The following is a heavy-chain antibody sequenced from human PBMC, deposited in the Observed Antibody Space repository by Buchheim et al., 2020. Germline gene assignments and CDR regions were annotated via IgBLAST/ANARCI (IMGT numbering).Heavy chain of an antibody. CDR1: GFTFSSYA. J-gene: IGHJ5*02. CDR2: ISGSGGST. CDR3: AKNPAYDFWSGYYRNWFDP. D-gene: IGHD3-3*01. Sequence: EVQLLESGGGLVQPGGSLRLSCAASGFTFSSYAMSWVRQAPGKGLEWVSAISGSGGSTYYADSVKGRFTISRDNSKNTLYLPMNSLRAEDTAVYYCAKNPAYDFWSGYYRNWFDPWGQGTL. V-gene: IGHV3-23*01.